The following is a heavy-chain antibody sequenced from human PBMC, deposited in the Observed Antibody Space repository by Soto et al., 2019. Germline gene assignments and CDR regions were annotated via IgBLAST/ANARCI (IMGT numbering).Heavy chain of an antibody. CDR1: GGTFSSYT. V-gene: IGHV1-69*02. CDR2: IIPILGIA. Sequence: SVKVSCKASGGTFSSYTISWVRPAPGQGLEWMGRIIPILGIANYAQKFQGRVTITADKSTSTAYMELSSLRSEDTAVYYCASGGTPQNYYYYYMDVWGKGTTVTVSS. D-gene: IGHD2-15*01. J-gene: IGHJ6*03. CDR3: ASGGTPQNYYYYYMDV.